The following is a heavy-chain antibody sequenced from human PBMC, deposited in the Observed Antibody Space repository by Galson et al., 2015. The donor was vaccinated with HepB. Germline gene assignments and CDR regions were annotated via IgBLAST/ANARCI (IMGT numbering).Heavy chain of an antibody. J-gene: IGHJ6*03. CDR1: GFTFNTYN. CDR3: ARDEGYYDFWTDGRYYYYMDV. D-gene: IGHD3-3*01. CDR2: ISSSSTTI. Sequence: LRLSCAASGFTFNTYNMNWVRQAPGKGLEWVSYISSSSTTIYYADSVKGRFTISRDNAKNSLYLQMNSLTAEDTAVYYCARDEGYYDFWTDGRYYYYMDVWGKGTTVTVSS. V-gene: IGHV3-48*01.